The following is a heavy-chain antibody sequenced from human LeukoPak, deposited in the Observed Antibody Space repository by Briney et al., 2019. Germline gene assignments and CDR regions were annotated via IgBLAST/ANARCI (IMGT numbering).Heavy chain of an antibody. V-gene: IGHV3-48*03. CDR1: GFTFSSYE. D-gene: IGHD4-17*01. J-gene: IGHJ4*02. CDR3: ARDHGDYQFDY. Sequence: PGGSLRLSCAASGFTFSSYEINWVRRAPGKGLEWVSYISNSGSSIYYADSVKGRFTISRDNAKSSVYLQMNSLRAEDTAVYYCARDHGDYQFDYWGQGTLVTVSS. CDR2: ISNSGSSI.